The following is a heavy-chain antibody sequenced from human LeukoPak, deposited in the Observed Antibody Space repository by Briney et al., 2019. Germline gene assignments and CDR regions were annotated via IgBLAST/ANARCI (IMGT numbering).Heavy chain of an antibody. CDR3: ARLLPASRHYFDY. V-gene: IGHV3-53*01. Sequence: GGSLTLSCAAYGLTVSSEYLAWVRQAPGKGLEWISVIYGAGATYYADSVEGRFTISRDTYNNALYLQMSSLRVEDTAVYHCARLLPASRHYFDYWGRGTPVTVSS. CDR1: GLTVSSEY. J-gene: IGHJ4*02. D-gene: IGHD6-6*01. CDR2: IYGAGAT.